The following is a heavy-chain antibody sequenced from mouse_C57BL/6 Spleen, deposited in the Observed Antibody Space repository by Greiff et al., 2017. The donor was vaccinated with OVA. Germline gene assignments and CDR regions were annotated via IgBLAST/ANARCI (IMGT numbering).Heavy chain of an antibody. CDR3: ARSNYGYAMDY. CDR1: GFTFSSYG. V-gene: IGHV5-6*01. D-gene: IGHD2-5*01. Sequence: EVQVVESGGDLVKPGGSLKLSCAASGFTFSSYGMSWVRQTPDKRLEWVATISSGGSYTYYTDSVKGRFTISRDNAKNTLYLQMSSLKSEDTAMYYCARSNYGYAMDYWGQGTSVTVSS. J-gene: IGHJ4*01. CDR2: ISSGGSYT.